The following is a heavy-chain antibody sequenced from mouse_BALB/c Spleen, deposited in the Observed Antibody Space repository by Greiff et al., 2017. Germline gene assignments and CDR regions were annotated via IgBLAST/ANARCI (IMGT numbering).Heavy chain of an antibody. CDR1: GYTFTSYV. CDR3: ARDNGRYYFDY. J-gene: IGHJ2*01. V-gene: IGHV1-14*01. D-gene: IGHD4-1*01. Sequence: EVQLQESGAELAKPGASVKMSCKASGYTFTSYVMHWVKQKPGQGLEWIGYINPYNDGTKYNEKFKGKATLTSDKSSSTAYMELSSLTSEDSAVYYCARDNGRYYFDYWGQGTTLTVSS. CDR2: INPYNDGT.